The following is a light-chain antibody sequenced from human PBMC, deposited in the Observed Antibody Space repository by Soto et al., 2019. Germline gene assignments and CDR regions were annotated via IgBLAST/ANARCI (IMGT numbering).Light chain of an antibody. J-gene: IGKJ5*01. V-gene: IGKV3-20*01. CDR1: QSFSSSY. Sequence: EIVLTQSPVTLSLSPGERATLSCRASQSFSSSYLAWYQQTPGQAPRLLIYGASSRATGIPDRFSGSGSGTDFTLTISRLEPEDFAVYYCQQYGSSPPITFGQGTRLENK. CDR2: GAS. CDR3: QQYGSSPPIT.